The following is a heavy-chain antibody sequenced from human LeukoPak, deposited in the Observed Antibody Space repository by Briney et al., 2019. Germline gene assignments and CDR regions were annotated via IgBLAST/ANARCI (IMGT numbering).Heavy chain of an antibody. Sequence: ASVKVSCKASGYTFTTYAMHWVRQAPGQRLEWMGWINAGNGDAKYSQKFQGRVTTTRDTSASTAYMELSSLRSEDTAVYYCARDPVGSISGYFDYWGQGTLVTVSS. J-gene: IGHJ4*02. V-gene: IGHV1-3*01. CDR1: GYTFTTYA. D-gene: IGHD1-20*01. CDR3: ARDPVGSISGYFDY. CDR2: INAGNGDA.